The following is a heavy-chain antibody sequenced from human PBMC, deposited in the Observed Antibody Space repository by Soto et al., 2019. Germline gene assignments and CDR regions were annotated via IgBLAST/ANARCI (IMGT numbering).Heavy chain of an antibody. CDR2: IYPSGGT. D-gene: IGHD6-13*01. J-gene: IGHJ6*02. V-gene: IGHV4-4*07. CDR1: GGSISSYY. CDR3: ARGSAAGVDYGMDV. Sequence: SETLSLTCTVSGGSISSYYWSWIRQPAGKGLEWIGRIYPSGGTNYNPSLKSRVTMSVDTSKKRFSLRLSSVTAADTAVYYCARGSAAGVDYGMDVWGPGTSVTVSS.